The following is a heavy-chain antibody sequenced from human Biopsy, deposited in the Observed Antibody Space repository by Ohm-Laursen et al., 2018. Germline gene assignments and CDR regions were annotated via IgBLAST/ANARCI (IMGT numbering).Heavy chain of an antibody. CDR3: ASDLNGDPSAFDY. V-gene: IGHV3-23*01. D-gene: IGHD4-17*01. CDR1: GFTFKNYA. Sequence: SLRLSCAASGFTFKNYAMNWVRQAPGKGLDWVSSIDSSAASTFYADSVKGRFTISRDNSKNTLFLQMNSLRAADTAIYYRASDLNGDPSAFDYWGQGTKVTVSS. J-gene: IGHJ4*03. CDR2: IDSSAAST.